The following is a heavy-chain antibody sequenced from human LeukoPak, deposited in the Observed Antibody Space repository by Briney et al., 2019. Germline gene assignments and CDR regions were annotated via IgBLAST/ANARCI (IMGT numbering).Heavy chain of an antibody. CDR2: IKPDGSEK. V-gene: IGHV3-7*01. CDR3: ARDHRPIFAYCGGDCYSRYFDL. Sequence: GGSLRLSCAASGFTFSSYWMSWVRQAPGKGLEWVANIKPDGSEKYYVDSVKGRFTISRDNAKNSLYLQMNSLRAEDTAVYYCARDHRPIFAYCGGDCYSRYFDLWGRGTLVTVSS. D-gene: IGHD2-21*02. J-gene: IGHJ2*01. CDR1: GFTFSSYW.